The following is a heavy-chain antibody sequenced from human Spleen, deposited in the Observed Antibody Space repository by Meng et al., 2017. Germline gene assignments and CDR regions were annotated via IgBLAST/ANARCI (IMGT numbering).Heavy chain of an antibody. D-gene: IGHD6-13*01. V-gene: IGHV5-51*01. CDR1: GYSFTNYW. J-gene: IGHJ4*02. CDR2: IYPGDSDI. Sequence: KVSCKGSGYSFTNYWIGWVRQMPGKGLEWMGIIYPGDSDIRYSPSFQGQVTISADKSINTAYVQWSSLKASDTAIYYCARRSGSSWYEPFDFWGQGTLVTVSS. CDR3: ARRSGSSWYEPFDF.